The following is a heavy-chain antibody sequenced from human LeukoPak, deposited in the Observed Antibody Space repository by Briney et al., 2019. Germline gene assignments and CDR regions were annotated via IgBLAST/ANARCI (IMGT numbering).Heavy chain of an antibody. CDR1: GGSFSGYY. CDR3: AKDRSFMDDIDDFDI. J-gene: IGHJ3*02. CDR2: INHSGST. V-gene: IGHV4-34*01. D-gene: IGHD3-9*01. Sequence: SETLSLTCAVYGGSFSGYYWSWIRQPPGKGLEWIGEINHSGSTNYNPSLKSRVTISVDTSKNQFSLKLSSVTAADTAVYYCAKDRSFMDDIDDFDIWGQGTMVTVSS.